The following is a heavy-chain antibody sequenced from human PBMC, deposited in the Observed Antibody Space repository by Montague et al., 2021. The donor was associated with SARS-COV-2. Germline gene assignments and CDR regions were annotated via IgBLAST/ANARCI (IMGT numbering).Heavy chain of an antibody. CDR1: GFTFSSYW. D-gene: IGHD3-10*01. V-gene: IGHV3-74*01. CDR3: ARDFGSGSYYYYYMDV. J-gene: IGHJ6*03. Sequence: SLRLSCAASGFTFSSYWMHWVRQAPGKGLVWVSRINSDGSSTSYADSVKGRFTISRDNAKNTLYLQMNSLRAEDRAVYYCARDFGSGSYYYYYMDVWGKGTTVTVSS. CDR2: INSDGSST.